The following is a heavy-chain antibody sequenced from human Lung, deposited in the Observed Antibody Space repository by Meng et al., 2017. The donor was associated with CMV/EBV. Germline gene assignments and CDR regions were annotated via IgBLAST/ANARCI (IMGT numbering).Heavy chain of an antibody. V-gene: IGHV4-34*01. CDR1: GESFSGYS. CDR2: ISHSGIT. Sequence: SQXXSLTXAVHGESFSGYSWSWIRQPPGKGLEWIGEISHSGITNYNPSLKSRVTISLDTSKNQFSLKLNSVAAADTAVFYCARTLPPARGHRLDYWGQGTLVTVSS. CDR3: ARTLPPARGHRLDY. D-gene: IGHD1-14*01. J-gene: IGHJ4*02.